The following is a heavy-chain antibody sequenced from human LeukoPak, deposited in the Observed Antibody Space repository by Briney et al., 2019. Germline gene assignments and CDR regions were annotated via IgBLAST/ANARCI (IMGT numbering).Heavy chain of an antibody. J-gene: IGHJ5*02. D-gene: IGHD3-16*01. CDR1: GGSFSGYY. Sequence: SETLSLTCAVYGGSFSGYYWSWIRQPPGKGLEWIGEINHSGSTNYNPSLKSRVTISVDTSKNQFSLKLSSVTAADTAVYYCARDRGLREFDPWGQGTLVTVSS. V-gene: IGHV4-34*01. CDR3: ARDRGLREFDP. CDR2: INHSGST.